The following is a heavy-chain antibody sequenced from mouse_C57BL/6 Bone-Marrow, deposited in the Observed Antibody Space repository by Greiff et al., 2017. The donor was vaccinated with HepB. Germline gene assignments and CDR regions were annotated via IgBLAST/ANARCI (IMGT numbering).Heavy chain of an antibody. J-gene: IGHJ4*01. V-gene: IGHV1-82*01. Sequence: VQLVESGPELVKPGASVKISCKASGYAFSSSWMNWVKQRPGKGLEWIGRIYPGDGDTNYNGKFKGKATLTADKSSSTAYMQLSSLTSEDSAVYFCASRDGYYYAMDYWGQGTSVTVSS. CDR1: GYAFSSSW. D-gene: IGHD2-3*01. CDR2: IYPGDGDT. CDR3: ASRDGYYYAMDY.